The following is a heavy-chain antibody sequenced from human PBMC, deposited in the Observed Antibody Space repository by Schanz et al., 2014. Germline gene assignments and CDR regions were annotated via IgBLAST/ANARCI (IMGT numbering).Heavy chain of an antibody. Sequence: EVQLLESGGGLVQPGGSLRLSCAASGFSFSSYSMNWVRQAPGKGLEWLSYIATSSSTRHYADSVKGRFTISRDNSKNTLYLQMNALRAEDTAVYYCAREQIMAAAGLVDYWGHGTLVTVSS. CDR3: AREQIMAAAGLVDY. V-gene: IGHV3-48*01. CDR2: IATSSSTR. J-gene: IGHJ4*01. CDR1: GFSFSSYS. D-gene: IGHD6-13*01.